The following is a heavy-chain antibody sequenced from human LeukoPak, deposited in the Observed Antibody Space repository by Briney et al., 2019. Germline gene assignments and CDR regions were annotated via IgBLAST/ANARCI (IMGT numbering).Heavy chain of an antibody. J-gene: IGHJ5*02. CDR1: GGSISSYY. V-gene: IGHV4-59*01. CDR2: IYYSGST. Sequence: SETLSLTCTVSGGSISSYYWSWIRQPPGQGLEWIGYIYYSGSTNYNPSLKSRVTISVDTSKNQFSLKLSSVTAADTAVYYCARDQRYYYGSGRDWFDPWGQGTLVTVSS. D-gene: IGHD3-10*01. CDR3: ARDQRYYYGSGRDWFDP.